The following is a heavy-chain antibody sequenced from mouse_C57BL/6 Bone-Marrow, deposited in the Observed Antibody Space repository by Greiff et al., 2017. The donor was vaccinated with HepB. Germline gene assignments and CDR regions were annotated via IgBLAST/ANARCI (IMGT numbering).Heavy chain of an antibody. CDR3: ARTYSNFSYAMDY. CDR1: GYTFTSYW. Sequence: VQLQQSGAELVKPGASVKMSCKASGYTFTSYWITWVKQRPGQGLEWIGDIYPGSGSTNYNEKFKSKATLTVDTSSSTAYMQLSSLTSEDSAVYYCARTYSNFSYAMDYWGQGTSVTVSS. D-gene: IGHD2-5*01. J-gene: IGHJ4*01. CDR2: IYPGSGST. V-gene: IGHV1-55*01.